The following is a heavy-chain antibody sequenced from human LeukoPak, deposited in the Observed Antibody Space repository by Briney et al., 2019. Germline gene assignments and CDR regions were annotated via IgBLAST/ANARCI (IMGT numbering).Heavy chain of an antibody. CDR3: AGKAGLDY. V-gene: IGHV3-30*03. CDR1: GFAFSNYG. J-gene: IGHJ4*02. D-gene: IGHD6-13*01. CDR2: ISYDGSNK. Sequence: PGGSLRLSCAASGFAFSNYGMHWVRQAPGKGLEWVAVISYDGSNKYYADSVKGRFTISRDNSKNTLYLQMNSLRAEDTAVYYCAGKAGLDYWGQGTLVTVSS.